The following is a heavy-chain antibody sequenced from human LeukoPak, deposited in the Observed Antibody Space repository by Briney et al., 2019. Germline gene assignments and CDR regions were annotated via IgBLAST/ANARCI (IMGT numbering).Heavy chain of an antibody. CDR2: ISNSGTDT. Sequence: PGGSLRLSCEGSGFSFRDYYMSWIRQTPGKGLEWVSYISNSGTDTNYADSVKGRFTISRDNSKNTLYLQMNSLRAEDTAVYYCANGRNYYDSKGRFDYWGQGTLVTVSS. D-gene: IGHD3-22*01. CDR1: GFSFRDYY. CDR3: ANGRNYYDSKGRFDY. V-gene: IGHV3-11*03. J-gene: IGHJ4*02.